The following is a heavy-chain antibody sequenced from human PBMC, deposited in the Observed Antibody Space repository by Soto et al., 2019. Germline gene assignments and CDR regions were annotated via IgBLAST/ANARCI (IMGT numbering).Heavy chain of an antibody. J-gene: IGHJ4*02. CDR2: VNNSGSGT. Sequence: EVLLLDSGGGLVKPGGSLRLSCAASGFTFSNYAMNWVRQAPGKGPEWISTVNNSGSGTYYADSVKGRFTISRDNSKNTLDLQVSSRRAEDTAVYYCAEGRLGRGIVYWGQVILVTVSS. D-gene: IGHD5-12*01. CDR3: AEGRLGRGIVY. V-gene: IGHV3-23*01. CDR1: GFTFSNYA.